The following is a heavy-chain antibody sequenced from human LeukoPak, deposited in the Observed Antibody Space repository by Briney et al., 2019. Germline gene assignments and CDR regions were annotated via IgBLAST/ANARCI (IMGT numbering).Heavy chain of an antibody. CDR3: AREGYCSSTSCSPDY. J-gene: IGHJ4*02. CDR2: ISSSSSYI. CDR1: GFTFSSYS. D-gene: IGHD2-2*01. Sequence: GGSLRLSCAASGFTFSSYSMNWVRQAPGKGLEWVSSISSSSSYIYYPDSVKGRFTISRDNAKNSLYLQMNSLRAEDTAVYYCAREGYCSSTSCSPDYWGQGTLVTVSS. V-gene: IGHV3-21*01.